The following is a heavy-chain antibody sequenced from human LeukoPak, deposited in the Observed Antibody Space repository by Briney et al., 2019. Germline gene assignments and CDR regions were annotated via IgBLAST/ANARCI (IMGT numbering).Heavy chain of an antibody. Sequence: GGSLRLSCAASGFTFSSYAMSWVRQAPGKGLEWVSYISSSGSTIYYADSVKGRFTISRDNAKNSLYLQMNSLRAEDTAVYYCASFLSGAPAYYYYYYMDVWGKGTTVTVSS. CDR3: ASFLSGAPAYYYYYYMDV. CDR1: GFTFSSYA. CDR2: ISSSGSTI. D-gene: IGHD1-26*01. J-gene: IGHJ6*03. V-gene: IGHV3-48*04.